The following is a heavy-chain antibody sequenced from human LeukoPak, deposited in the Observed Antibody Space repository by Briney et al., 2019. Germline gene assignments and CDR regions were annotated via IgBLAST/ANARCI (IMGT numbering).Heavy chain of an antibody. CDR1: GESFSGYY. CDR2: INHSGST. D-gene: IGHD3-10*01. J-gene: IGHJ4*02. V-gene: IGHV4-34*01. CDR3: ARGPYYGSGSFPY. Sequence: SETLSLTCAVYGESFSGYYWNWICQPPGKGLEWIGEINHSGSTNYNPSLKSRVTMSVDTSKNQFSLKLSSVTAADTAVYYCARGPYYGSGSFPYWGQGALVTVSS.